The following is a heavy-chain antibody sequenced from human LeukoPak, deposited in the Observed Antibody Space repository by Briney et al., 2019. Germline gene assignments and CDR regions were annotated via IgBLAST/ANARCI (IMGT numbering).Heavy chain of an antibody. Sequence: GGSLRLSCAASGFTFSNAWMSWVRQAPGKGLEWVGRIKSKTDGGTTDYAAPVKGRFTISRDDSKNTLYLQMNSLKTEDTAVCYCTTASSRYCSSTSCYPDYWGQGTLVTVSS. CDR1: GFTFSNAW. V-gene: IGHV3-15*01. J-gene: IGHJ4*02. CDR3: TTASSRYCSSTSCYPDY. D-gene: IGHD2-2*01. CDR2: IKSKTDGGTT.